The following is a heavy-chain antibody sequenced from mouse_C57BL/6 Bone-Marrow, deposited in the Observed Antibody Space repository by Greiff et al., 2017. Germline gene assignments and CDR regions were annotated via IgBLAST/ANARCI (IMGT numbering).Heavy chain of an antibody. CDR1: GYTFTSYW. D-gene: IGHD1-1*01. CDR3: ARDVFYGSSFFDY. V-gene: IGHV1-64*01. CDR2: IHPNSGST. Sequence: QVQLQQPGAELVKPGASVKLSCKASGYTFTSYWMHWVKQRPGQGLEWIGMIHPNSGSTNYNEKFKSKATLTVDKSSSTAYMQLGSLTSEDSAVYYCARDVFYGSSFFDYWGQGTTLTVSS. J-gene: IGHJ2*01.